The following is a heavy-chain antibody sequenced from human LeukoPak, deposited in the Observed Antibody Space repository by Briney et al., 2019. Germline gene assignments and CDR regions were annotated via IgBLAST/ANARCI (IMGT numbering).Heavy chain of an antibody. J-gene: IGHJ4*02. D-gene: IGHD5-12*01. Sequence: GRSLRLSCAASGFTFSSYAMHWVRQAPGKGLEWVAVISYDGSNKYYADSVKGRFTISRDNSKNTLYLKMNSLRAEDTAVYYCVRDRRGGGYECYFGYWGKGTLVTVST. CDR2: ISYDGSNK. CDR1: GFTFSSYA. CDR3: VRDRRGGGYECYFGY. V-gene: IGHV3-30*04.